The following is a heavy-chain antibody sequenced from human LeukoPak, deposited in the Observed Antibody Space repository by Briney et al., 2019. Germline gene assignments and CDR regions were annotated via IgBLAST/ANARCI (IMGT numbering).Heavy chain of an antibody. CDR3: ARALYYYDSSGYYFYWYFDL. J-gene: IGHJ2*01. Sequence: ASVKVSCKASGYTFTSYAMNWVRQAPGQGPEWMGWINTNTGNPTYAQGFTGRFVFSLDTSVSTAYLQISSLKAEDTAVYYCARALYYYDSSGYYFYWYFDLWGRGTLVTVSS. CDR2: INTNTGNP. V-gene: IGHV7-4-1*02. CDR1: GYTFTSYA. D-gene: IGHD3-22*01.